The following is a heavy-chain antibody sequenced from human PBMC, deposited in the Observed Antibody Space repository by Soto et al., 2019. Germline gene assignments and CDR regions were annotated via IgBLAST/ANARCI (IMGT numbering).Heavy chain of an antibody. V-gene: IGHV3-23*01. J-gene: IGHJ6*03. CDR3: AKPREYNWNEDYYYYYMDV. CDR2: ISGSGGST. CDR1: VFTFSSYA. Sequence: GGSLRLSCAASVFTFSSYAMSWVRQAPGKGLEWVSAISGSGGSTYYADSVKGRFTISRDNSKNTLYLQMNSLRAEDTAVYYCAKPREYNWNEDYYYYYMDVWGKGTTVTVSS. D-gene: IGHD1-1*01.